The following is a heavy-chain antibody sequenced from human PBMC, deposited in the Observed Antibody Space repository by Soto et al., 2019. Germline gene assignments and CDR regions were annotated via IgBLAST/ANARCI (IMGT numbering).Heavy chain of an antibody. CDR3: ARGVVAAAGTGWFDP. V-gene: IGHV1-18*01. CDR1: GYTFTSYG. Sequence: GASVKVSCKASGYTFTSYGISCVRQAPGQGLEWMGWISAYNGNTNYAQKLQGRVTMTTDTSTSTAYMELRSLRSDDTAVYYCARGVVAAAGTGWFDPWGQGTLVTVSS. CDR2: ISAYNGNT. J-gene: IGHJ5*02. D-gene: IGHD6-13*01.